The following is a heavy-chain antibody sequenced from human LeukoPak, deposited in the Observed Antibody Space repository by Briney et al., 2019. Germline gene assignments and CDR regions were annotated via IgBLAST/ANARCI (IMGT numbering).Heavy chain of an antibody. CDR2: IKIDGSDK. J-gene: IGHJ5*02. D-gene: IGHD3-9*01. CDR1: GFTFSSYW. Sequence: GGSLRLSCEASGFTFSSYWMSWVRQAPGKGLEWVANIKIDGSDKYYVDSVKGRFTISRDNAKNSLYLQMNSLRAEDTAVYYCARDYTGYFPWGQGTLVIVSS. CDR3: ARDYTGYFP. V-gene: IGHV3-7*03.